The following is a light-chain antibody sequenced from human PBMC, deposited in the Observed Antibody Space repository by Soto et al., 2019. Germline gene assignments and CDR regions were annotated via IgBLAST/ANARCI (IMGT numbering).Light chain of an antibody. Sequence: EIVLTQSPATLSLSPGERATLSCRASQSVSSYLAWYQQKPGQAPRLLIYDASTRATGIPARFSGSGSGTDFTLTISSLEPEDFAVYYCQQRSNWPPEAFGPGTKVDIK. V-gene: IGKV3-11*01. CDR3: QQRSNWPPEA. J-gene: IGKJ3*01. CDR1: QSVSSY. CDR2: DAS.